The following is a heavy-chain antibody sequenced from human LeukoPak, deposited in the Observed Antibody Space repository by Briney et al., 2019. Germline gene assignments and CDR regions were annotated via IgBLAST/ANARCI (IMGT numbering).Heavy chain of an antibody. CDR3: ALACSECHYGMDV. J-gene: IGHJ6*02. Sequence: SHTLSLTCGISGDSVSSISVAWNWIRQSPSRGLEWLGRTYHRSKWYYEYAVSVKGRININPDPSKNQFSLQLNSVTPEDTAVYYCALACSECHYGMDVWGQGTTVTVSS. CDR2: TYHRSKWYY. CDR1: GDSVSSISVA. D-gene: IGHD2-2*01. V-gene: IGHV6-1*01.